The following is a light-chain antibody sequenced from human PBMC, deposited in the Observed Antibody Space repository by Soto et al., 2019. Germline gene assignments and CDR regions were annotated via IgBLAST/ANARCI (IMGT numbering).Light chain of an antibody. V-gene: IGKV1-5*03. CDR2: KAS. CDR3: QQYGT. J-gene: IGKJ1*01. CDR1: QSISSW. Sequence: DIQMTQSPSTLSASVGDRVTITCRASQSISSWLAWYQQKPGKAPKLLIYKASSLESRVPSRFSGSGSGTEFTLTISSLQPDDFATYYCQQYGTFGQGTKVDI.